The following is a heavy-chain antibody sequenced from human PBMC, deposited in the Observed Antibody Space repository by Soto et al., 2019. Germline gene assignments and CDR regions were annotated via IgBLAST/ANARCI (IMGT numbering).Heavy chain of an antibody. J-gene: IGHJ3*02. CDR2: IIPIFGTA. V-gene: IGHV1-69*06. Sequence: SVKVSCKASGGTFSSYAISWVRQAPGQGLEWMGGIIPIFGTANYAQKFQGRVTITADKSTSTAYMELSSLRSEDTAVYYCAISSPGPDCSSTSCTPLDAFDIWGQGTMVT. CDR3: AISSPGPDCSSTSCTPLDAFDI. D-gene: IGHD2-2*01. CDR1: GGTFSSYA.